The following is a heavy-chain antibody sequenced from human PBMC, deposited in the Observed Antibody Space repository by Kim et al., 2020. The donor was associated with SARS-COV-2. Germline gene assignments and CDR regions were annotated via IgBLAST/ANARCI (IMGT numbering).Heavy chain of an antibody. CDR1: GFKFDDYG. D-gene: IGHD2-2*01. CDR2: IKRDGSTT. Sequence: GGSLRLSCSAPGFKFDDYGMSWVRQVPGKGLEWVCGIKRDGSTTAYADSVMGRFTISRDNAKRFLYVQMASLRVDDTALYYCARGFYQGPFDCWGLGTLVSDSS. J-gene: IGHJ4*02. CDR3: ARGFYQGPFDC. V-gene: IGHV3-20*04.